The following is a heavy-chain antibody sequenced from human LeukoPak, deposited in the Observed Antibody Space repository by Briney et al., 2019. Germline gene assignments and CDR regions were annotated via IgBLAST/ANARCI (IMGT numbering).Heavy chain of an antibody. J-gene: IGHJ6*03. D-gene: IGHD5-18*01. V-gene: IGHV4-59*08. CDR3: ARQMDTAMVTGHYYYYMDV. CDR2: IYYSGST. CDR1: GGSISSYY. Sequence: SETLSLTCTVSGGSISSYYWSWIRQPPGKGLEWIGYIYYSGSTNYNPSLKSRVTISVDTPKNQFSLKLSSVTAADTAVYYCARQMDTAMVTGHYYYYMDVWGKGTTVTVSS.